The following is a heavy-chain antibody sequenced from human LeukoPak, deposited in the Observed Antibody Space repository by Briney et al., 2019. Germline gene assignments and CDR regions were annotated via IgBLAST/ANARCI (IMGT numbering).Heavy chain of an antibody. Sequence: PSETLSLTCTVSGGSISDTTYYWAWIRQPPGKGLEWIGTIHYSGSTNYNPSLKSRVTISVDTSKNQFSLKLSSVTAADTAVYYCARQPRSGPYYDILTGWNYYYYYMDVWAKGPRSPSP. V-gene: IGHV4-39*01. J-gene: IGHJ6*03. CDR3: ARQPRSGPYYDILTGWNYYYYYMDV. CDR1: GGSISDTTYY. D-gene: IGHD3-9*01. CDR2: IHYSGST.